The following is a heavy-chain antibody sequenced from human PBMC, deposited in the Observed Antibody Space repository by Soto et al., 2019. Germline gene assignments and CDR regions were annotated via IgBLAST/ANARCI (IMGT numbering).Heavy chain of an antibody. D-gene: IGHD1-26*01. CDR3: ARDNDGAQYSNSYKDY. CDR1: GFTFSSYS. CDR2: ISSSSGSI. Sequence: EVQLVESGGGLVQPGGSLRLSCAASGFTFSSYSMNWVRQAPGKGLEWVSYISSSSGSIFYADSVKGRFTISRDNARNSLYLQMNSLRAEDAAIYYCARDNDGAQYSNSYKDYWGQGTRVTVSS. V-gene: IGHV3-48*01. J-gene: IGHJ4*02.